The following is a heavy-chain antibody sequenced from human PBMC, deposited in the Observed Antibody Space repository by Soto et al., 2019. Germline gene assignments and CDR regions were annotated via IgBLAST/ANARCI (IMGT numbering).Heavy chain of an antibody. J-gene: IGHJ4*02. CDR1: GFTFSCYS. Sequence: GGSLRLSCAASGFTFSCYSMNWVRQAPGKGLEWVSYISSSSSTIYYADSVKGRFTISRDNAKNSLYPQMNSLRDEDTAVYYCAIDPGYSYAPPDYCGQGTLVTVSS. V-gene: IGHV3-48*02. CDR3: AIDPGYSYAPPDY. D-gene: IGHD5-18*01. CDR2: ISSSSSTI.